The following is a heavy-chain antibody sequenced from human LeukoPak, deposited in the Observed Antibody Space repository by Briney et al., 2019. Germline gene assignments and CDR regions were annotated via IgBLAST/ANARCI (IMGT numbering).Heavy chain of an antibody. J-gene: IGHJ2*01. CDR2: ISTASNP. CDR1: GFTVRSYD. Sequence: GGSLRLSCAASGFTVRSYDMHWVRQVAGKGLEWVSAISTASNPHYAASVQGRSTIFRANAENSLYLQMNSLSAEDTAVYYCARELGIEGYWYFDLWGRGTLVTVSS. D-gene: IGHD7-27*01. V-gene: IGHV3-13*05. CDR3: ARELGIEGYWYFDL.